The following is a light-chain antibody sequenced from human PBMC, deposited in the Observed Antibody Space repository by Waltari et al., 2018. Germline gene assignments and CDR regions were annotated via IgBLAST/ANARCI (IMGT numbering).Light chain of an antibody. CDR3: CSYAGSSSPRL. J-gene: IGLJ3*02. CDR1: SSDVGNFNL. Sequence: QSALTQPASVSGSPGQSITISCTGSSSDVGNFNLVSWYQLHPGKAPKLLIFEATKRPLGISYHFSGSKSGNTASLTISGLQAEDEADYFCCSYAGSSSPRLFGGGTKLSVL. V-gene: IGLV2-23*01. CDR2: EAT.